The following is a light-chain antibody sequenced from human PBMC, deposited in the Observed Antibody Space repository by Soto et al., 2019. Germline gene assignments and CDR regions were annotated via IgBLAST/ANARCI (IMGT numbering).Light chain of an antibody. CDR2: DES. J-gene: IGKJ1*01. V-gene: IGKV1-39*01. Sequence: TQMTRSPSSLSASVGDRVTITCRASQDIDIYLSWYQQKPGKVPKLLIYDESTLQSGVPSRFSGSGSGTDFTLTINNLQPEDFATYYCLRASSFPRTFGQGTKVDIK. CDR3: LRASSFPRT. CDR1: QDIDIY.